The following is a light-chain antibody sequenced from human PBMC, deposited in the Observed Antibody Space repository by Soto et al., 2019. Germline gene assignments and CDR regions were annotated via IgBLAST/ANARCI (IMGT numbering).Light chain of an antibody. CDR3: QQYDSQPRT. CDR2: GAS. Sequence: EIVLTQSPGTLSLSPGERATLSCRASQSVYSKYLAWYQQKPGQGPRPLMYGASSRATGIPDRFSGSGSGTDFTLTISRLEPEDFAVYYCQQYDSQPRTFGQGTKVEIK. V-gene: IGKV3-20*01. CDR1: QSVYSKY. J-gene: IGKJ1*01.